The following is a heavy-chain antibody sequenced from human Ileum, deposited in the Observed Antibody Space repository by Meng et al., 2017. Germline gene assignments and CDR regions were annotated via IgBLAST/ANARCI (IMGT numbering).Heavy chain of an antibody. J-gene: IGHJ4*02. CDR2: AST. Sequence: QWHRPDSGPGLWSPSATPPPICTVSGGSVSRAGYQWGWIRQPPGKGLEWIGYASTNYNPSLKSRVTISLDTSRNQFSLSLSSVTAADTAVYYCARDHMGSLDYWGQGILVTVSS. V-gene: IGHV4-61*08. CDR3: ARDHMGSLDY. CDR1: GGSVSRAGYQ. D-gene: IGHD1-26*01.